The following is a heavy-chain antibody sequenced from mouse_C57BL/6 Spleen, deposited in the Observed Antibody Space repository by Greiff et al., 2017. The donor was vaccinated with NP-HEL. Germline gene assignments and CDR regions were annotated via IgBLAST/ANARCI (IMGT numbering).Heavy chain of an antibody. Sequence: VQLQQSGPELVKPGASVKIPCKASGYTFTDYNMDWVKQSHGKSLEWIGDINPNNGGTIYNQKFKGKATLTVDKSSSTAYMELRSLTSEDTAVYYCARGVITTVVAPGYWYFDVWGTGTTVTVSS. V-gene: IGHV1-18*01. CDR1: GYTFTDYN. CDR2: INPNNGGT. CDR3: ARGVITTVVAPGYWYFDV. D-gene: IGHD1-1*01. J-gene: IGHJ1*03.